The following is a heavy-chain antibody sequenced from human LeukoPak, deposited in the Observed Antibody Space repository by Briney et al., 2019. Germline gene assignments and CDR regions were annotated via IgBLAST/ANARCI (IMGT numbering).Heavy chain of an antibody. V-gene: IGHV3-48*04. J-gene: IGHJ6*03. CDR3: ARIDSYDTYYYYYYMDV. Sequence: GGSLRLSCAASGFTLSSYSMNWVRQAPGKGLEWVSYISGSGTTIYHADSVKGRFTISRDNAKNSLYLQMNSLRVEDTAVYYCARIDSYDTYYYYYYMDVWGKGTTVTVS. CDR1: GFTLSSYS. D-gene: IGHD2-21*02. CDR2: ISGSGTTI.